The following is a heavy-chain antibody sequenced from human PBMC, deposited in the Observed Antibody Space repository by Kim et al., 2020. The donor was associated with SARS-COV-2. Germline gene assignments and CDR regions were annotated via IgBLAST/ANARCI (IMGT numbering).Heavy chain of an antibody. CDR2: TQSSGPA. V-gene: IGHV4-39*01. Sequence: PGKGLEWIGSTQSSGPAFDDPSLKSRVTISVDTSKNQFSLELSSVTAADTAVYFCARHEFRYFDWSIFYYGFDVWGRGTTVSVSS. CDR3: ARHEFRYFDWSIFYYGFDV. J-gene: IGHJ6*02. D-gene: IGHD3-9*01.